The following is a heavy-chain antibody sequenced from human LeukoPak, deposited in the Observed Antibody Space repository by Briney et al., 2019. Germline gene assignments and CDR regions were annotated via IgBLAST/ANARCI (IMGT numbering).Heavy chain of an antibody. D-gene: IGHD5-12*01. V-gene: IGHV4-39*07. CDR3: AGDWDGGFDFDAFDI. Sequence: SETLSLTCTVSGDSVSSSHHSWVWVRQPPGGGLEFIGTLHYSGTTHYNPSLIGRVTMSVDTSKNQFSLNLASVTSADTAVYYCAGDWDGGFDFDAFDIWGQGTMVAVSS. J-gene: IGHJ3*02. CDR2: LHYSGTT. CDR1: GDSVSSSHHS.